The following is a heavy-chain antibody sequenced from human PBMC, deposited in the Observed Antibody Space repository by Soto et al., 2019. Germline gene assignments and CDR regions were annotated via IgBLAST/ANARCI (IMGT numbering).Heavy chain of an antibody. CDR2: ISSSGGST. D-gene: IGHD7-27*01. V-gene: IGHV3-23*01. CDR1: GFTFSSYT. CDR3: AKAWGDY. J-gene: IGHJ4*02. Sequence: EVRLLESGGGLVQPGGSLRLSCAASGFTFSSYTMSWVRQGPGNGLEWVSGISSSGGSTVYADSVKGRSTISRANFKTTLYLQMHSLSAEDTAVYYCAKAWGDYWGQGTPVTVSS.